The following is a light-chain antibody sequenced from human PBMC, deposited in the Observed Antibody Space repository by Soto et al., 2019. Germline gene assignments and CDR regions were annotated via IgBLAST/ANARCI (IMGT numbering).Light chain of an antibody. CDR2: GNK. J-gene: IGLJ1*01. V-gene: IGLV1-40*01. Sequence: QSVLTQPPSVSGAPGQRVTISCTGSSSNIGAGYDVHWYQQLPGTAPKLLFYGNKNRPSGVPERFSGSKSDTSASLAITGLQAEDEADYYCQSYDSSLSGFYVFGTGTKVTVL. CDR3: QSYDSSLSGFYV. CDR1: SSNIGAGYD.